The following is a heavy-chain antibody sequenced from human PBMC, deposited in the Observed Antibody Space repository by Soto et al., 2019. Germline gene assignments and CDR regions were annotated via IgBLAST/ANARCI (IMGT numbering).Heavy chain of an antibody. CDR2: ISNSGST. V-gene: IGHV4-59*01. CDR3: ARGVVGASTGFQH. CDR1: GGSISSFH. Sequence: SETLSLTCTVSGGSISSFHWSWIRQPPGKGLEWIGFISNSGSTNYNPSLKSRVTVSLDTSKNQFSLKLSSVSAADTAVYYCARGVVGASTGFQHWGQGTLVTVSS. J-gene: IGHJ1*01. D-gene: IGHD1-26*01.